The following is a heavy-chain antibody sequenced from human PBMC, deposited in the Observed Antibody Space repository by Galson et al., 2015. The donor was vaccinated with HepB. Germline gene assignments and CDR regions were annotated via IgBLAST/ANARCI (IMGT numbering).Heavy chain of an antibody. D-gene: IGHD6-19*01. Sequence: TLSLTCTVSGGSISSSSYYWGWIRQPPGKGLEWIGSIYYSGSTYYNPSLKSRVTISVDTSKNQFSLKLSSVTAADTAVYYCARHPYSSGWSDYWGQGTLVTVSS. CDR2: IYYSGST. V-gene: IGHV4-39*01. CDR3: ARHPYSSGWSDY. J-gene: IGHJ4*02. CDR1: GGSISSSSYY.